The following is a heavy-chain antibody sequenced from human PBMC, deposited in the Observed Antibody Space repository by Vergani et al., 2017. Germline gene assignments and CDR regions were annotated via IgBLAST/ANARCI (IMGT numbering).Heavy chain of an antibody. V-gene: IGHV5-10-1*03. CDR2: IDPSDSYT. D-gene: IGHD3-22*01. J-gene: IGHJ5*02. CDR3: ARVGWSYYDXSGYYYAPGGWFDP. Sequence: EVQLVQSGAEVKKPVESMRISCKGSGYSFTSYWISWVRQMPGKGLEWMGRIDPSDSYTNYSPSFQGHVTISADKSISTAYLQWSSLKASDTAMYYCARVGWSYYDXSGYYYAPGGWFDPWGQGTLVTVSS. CDR1: GYSFTSYW.